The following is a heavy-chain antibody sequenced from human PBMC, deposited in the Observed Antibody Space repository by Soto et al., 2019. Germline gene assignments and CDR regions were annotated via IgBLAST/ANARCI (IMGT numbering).Heavy chain of an antibody. CDR1: GGSISSSSYY. D-gene: IGHD5-12*01. Sequence: PSETLSLTCTVSGGSISSSSYYWGWIRQPPGKGLEWIGYIYYSGSTNYNPSLKSRATISVDTSKNQFSLKLSSVTAADTAVYYCARVTIVATILDYWGQGTLVTVSS. CDR2: IYYSGST. J-gene: IGHJ4*02. CDR3: ARVTIVATILDY. V-gene: IGHV4-61*05.